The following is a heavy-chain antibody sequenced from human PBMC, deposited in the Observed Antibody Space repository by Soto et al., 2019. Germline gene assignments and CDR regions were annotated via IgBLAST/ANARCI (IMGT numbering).Heavy chain of an antibody. CDR3: ARGELSYYYDSSGYYLDY. CDR2: ITDSSDTV. J-gene: IGHJ4*02. Sequence: GGSLRLSCVASGFSFSNYDMNWVRQAPGKGLEWVSYITDSSDTVHYADSVRGRLTISRDNAESSLYLQMNSLRAEDTAVYYCARGELSYYYDSSGYYLDYWGQGTLVTVSS. CDR1: GFSFSNYD. V-gene: IGHV3-48*01. D-gene: IGHD3-22*01.